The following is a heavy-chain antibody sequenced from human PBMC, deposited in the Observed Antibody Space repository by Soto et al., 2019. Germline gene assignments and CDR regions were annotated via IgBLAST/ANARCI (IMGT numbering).Heavy chain of an antibody. V-gene: IGHV1-2*04. CDR2: INPNSGGT. CDR1: GYTFTGYY. Sequence: ASVKVSCKASGYTFTGYYMHWVRQAPGQGLEWMGWINPNSGGTNYAQKFQGWVTMTRDTSISTAYMELSRLRSDDTAVYYCAREGISSSSQSYYYYGMDAWGQGTTVTVSS. CDR3: AREGISSSSQSYYYYGMDA. D-gene: IGHD6-6*01. J-gene: IGHJ6*02.